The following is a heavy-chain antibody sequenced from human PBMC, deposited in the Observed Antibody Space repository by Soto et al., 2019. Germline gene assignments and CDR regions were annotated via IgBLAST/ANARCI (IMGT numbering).Heavy chain of an antibody. CDR1: GGTPSNSA. CDR2: IIPVFGLV. Sequence: QVHLLLQSGAEVKKPGSSVKVSCKASGGTPSNSAISWVRQAPGQGREWMGGIIPVFGLVKYAQNFQGRVTIPADESTNTAYMELSSLRPEDTAVYYCAGGRIVVVGSRAYYGMDVWGQGATVTVSS. D-gene: IGHD3-22*01. J-gene: IGHJ6*02. CDR3: AGGRIVVVGSRAYYGMDV. V-gene: IGHV1-69*01.